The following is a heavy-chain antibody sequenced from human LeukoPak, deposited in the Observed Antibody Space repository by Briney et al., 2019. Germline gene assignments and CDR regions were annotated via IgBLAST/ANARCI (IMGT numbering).Heavy chain of an antibody. CDR1: GFTFSSYA. Sequence: PGGSLRLSCAASGFTFSSYAMHWVRQAPGKGLEWVAVISYDGSNKYYADSVKGRFTISRDNSKNTLYVQMNSLRVEDTAVYYCAKGSAAAGTIYTFDIWGQGTMLTVSS. V-gene: IGHV3-30-3*01. D-gene: IGHD6-13*01. CDR2: ISYDGSNK. J-gene: IGHJ3*02. CDR3: AKGSAAAGTIYTFDI.